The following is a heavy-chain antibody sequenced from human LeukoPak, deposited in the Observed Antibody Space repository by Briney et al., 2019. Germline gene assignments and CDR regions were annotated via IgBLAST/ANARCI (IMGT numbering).Heavy chain of an antibody. CDR2: IFYSGGS. CDR1: RGCISGYY. V-gene: IGHV4-59*08. CDR3: ARRGSTFDI. J-gene: IGHJ3*02. D-gene: IGHD2-2*01. Sequence: SETLSLTCTGSRGCISGYYWIGMRQPPGQGLEWIGYIFYSGGSNYNPSLKSRVTISVDTSKNHFSLKLSSVTAADTAVYYCARRGSTFDIWGQGTMVTVSS.